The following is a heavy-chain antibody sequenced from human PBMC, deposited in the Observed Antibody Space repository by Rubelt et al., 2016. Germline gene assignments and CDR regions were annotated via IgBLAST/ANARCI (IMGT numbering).Heavy chain of an antibody. CDR2: INAGNGNT. Sequence: QVQLVQSGAEVKKPGASVKVSCKASGYTFTSYAMHWVRQAPGQRLEWMGWINAGNGNTKYSQKFQGRATITRDTSASTAYMELGSLRSEDTAVYYCARGLGLGDSSSWFNWFDPWGQGTLVTVSS. J-gene: IGHJ5*02. CDR3: ARGLGLGDSSSWFNWFDP. CDR1: GYTFTSYA. D-gene: IGHD6-13*01. V-gene: IGHV1-3*01.